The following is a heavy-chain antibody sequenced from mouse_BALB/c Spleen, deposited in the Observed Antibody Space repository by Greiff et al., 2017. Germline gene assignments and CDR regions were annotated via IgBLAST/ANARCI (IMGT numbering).Heavy chain of an antibody. CDR3: ARRGINYYGSSPFAY. V-gene: IGHV14-3*02. Sequence: EVQLQQSGAELVKPGASVKLSCTASGFNIKDTYMHWVKQRPEQGLEWIGRIDPANGNTKYDPKFQGKATITADTSSNTAYLQLSSLTSEDTAVYYCARRGINYYGSSPFAYWGQGTLVTVSA. D-gene: IGHD1-1*01. J-gene: IGHJ3*01. CDR1: GFNIKDTY. CDR2: IDPANGNT.